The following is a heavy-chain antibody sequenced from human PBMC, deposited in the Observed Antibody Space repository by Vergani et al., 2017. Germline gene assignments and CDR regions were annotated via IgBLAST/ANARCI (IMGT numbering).Heavy chain of an antibody. J-gene: IGHJ2*01. Sequence: QMQLQESGPGLVKASETLSLTCTVSGDSIISRSYYWGWIRQPPGKGLEWIGSIYNSGNGDSSSSLKSRVTISADTSKNQFSQRLTSGTAADTAVYYCASGKYYSDSTSHFRGRYFDVWGRGTLVTVPS. CDR1: GDSIISRSYY. D-gene: IGHD3-16*01. CDR3: ASGKYYSDSTSHFRGRYFDV. CDR2: IYNSGNG. V-gene: IGHV4-39*01.